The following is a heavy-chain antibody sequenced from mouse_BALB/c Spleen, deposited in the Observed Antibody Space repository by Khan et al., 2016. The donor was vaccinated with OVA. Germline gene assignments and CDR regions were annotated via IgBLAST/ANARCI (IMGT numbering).Heavy chain of an antibody. J-gene: IGHJ3*01. V-gene: IGHV1-9*01. CDR1: GYTFSSYW. D-gene: IGHD4-1*01. Sequence: QVQLQQSGAELMKPGASVKISCKATGYTFSSYWIEWVKQRPGHGLEWIGEILPGSGSTNYNEKFKGKATFTADTSSNTAYMQLNSLTSEDSAVYYCARGGLGRGFAYWGQGTLVTVSA. CDR2: ILPGSGST. CDR3: ARGGLGRGFAY.